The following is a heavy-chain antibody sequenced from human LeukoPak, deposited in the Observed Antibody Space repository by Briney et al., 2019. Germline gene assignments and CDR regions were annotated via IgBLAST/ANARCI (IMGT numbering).Heavy chain of an antibody. CDR1: GFTFSSYA. V-gene: IGHV3-23*01. Sequence: GGSLLLSCAAPGFTFSSYAMTWVRQAPDKGLEWVSAISGSDGSTYYADSVKGRFTISRDDSQNTLYLQMNSLSAEDTAVYYCAKVETSGGANCYALDYWGQGTLVTVSS. D-gene: IGHD2-2*01. CDR2: ISGSDGST. CDR3: AKVETSGGANCYALDY. J-gene: IGHJ4*02.